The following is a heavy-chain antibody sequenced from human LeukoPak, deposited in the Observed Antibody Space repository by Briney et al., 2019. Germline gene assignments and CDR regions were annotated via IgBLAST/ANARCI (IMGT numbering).Heavy chain of an antibody. CDR2: IYYSGST. J-gene: IGHJ5*02. Sequence: PSETLSLTCTVSGGSISSYYWSWIRQPPGKGLEWIGYIYYSGSTNYNPSLKSRVTISVDTSKNQFSLKLSSVTAADTAVYYCARVDYGDYVDPWGQGTLVTVSS. CDR3: ARVDYGDYVDP. CDR1: GGSISSYY. D-gene: IGHD4-17*01. V-gene: IGHV4-59*12.